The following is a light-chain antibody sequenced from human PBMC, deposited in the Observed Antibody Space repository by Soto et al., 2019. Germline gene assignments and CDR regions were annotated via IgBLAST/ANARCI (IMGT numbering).Light chain of an antibody. J-gene: IGKJ2*01. CDR3: QQSYSTPPT. V-gene: IGKV1-39*01. CDR2: AAS. CDR1: QSISSY. Sequence: DIQMTQSPSSLSATVGDRVTITCRASQSISSYLNWYQHKTGKAPKLLIYAASSLHSGVPSTFSGSGSGTDFTLTISSLQPEDFATYYCQQSYSTPPTFGQGTKVEIK.